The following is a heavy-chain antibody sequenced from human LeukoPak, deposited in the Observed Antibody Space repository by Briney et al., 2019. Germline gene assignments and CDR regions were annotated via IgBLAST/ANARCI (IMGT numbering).Heavy chain of an antibody. Sequence: GESLKISYKGSGYSFSSYWIGWVRQMPGKGLEWMGIISPGDSGTRYSPSFQGQVTVSADKSISTAYLQWSSLKASDTAMYYCARHGTSSSNWYFDYWGQGTLVTVSS. CDR3: ARHGTSSSNWYFDY. CDR2: ISPGDSGT. CDR1: GYSFSSYW. V-gene: IGHV5-51*01. D-gene: IGHD6-13*01. J-gene: IGHJ4*02.